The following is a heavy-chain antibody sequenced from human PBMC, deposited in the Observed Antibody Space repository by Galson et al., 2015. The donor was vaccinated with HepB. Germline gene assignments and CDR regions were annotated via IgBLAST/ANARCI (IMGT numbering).Heavy chain of an antibody. V-gene: IGHV3-21*01. CDR2: IGSSSYI. CDR1: TFIFSTYS. Sequence: SLRLSCAASTFIFSTYSMNWVRQAPGKGLEWVSSIGSSSYIYYADSVKGRFTISRDNAKNSLYLQMNSLRAEDTAVYYCARDTATVTTFYYYGMDVWGQGTTVTVSS. D-gene: IGHD4-17*01. CDR3: ARDTATVTTFYYYGMDV. J-gene: IGHJ6*02.